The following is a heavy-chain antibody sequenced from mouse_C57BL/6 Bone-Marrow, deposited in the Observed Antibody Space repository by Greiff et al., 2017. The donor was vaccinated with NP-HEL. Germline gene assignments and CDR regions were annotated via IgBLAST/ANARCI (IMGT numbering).Heavy chain of an antibody. CDR2: INPNNGGT. Sequence: EVQLQQSGAELARPGASVKLSCKASGYTFTDYNMDWVKQSHGKSLEWIGDINPNNGGTIYNQKFKGKATLTVDKSSSTAYMELRSLTSEDTAVYYCARSHYYGLATGAYWGQGTLVTVSA. CDR1: GYTFTDYN. V-gene: IGHV1-18*01. CDR3: ARSHYYGLATGAY. J-gene: IGHJ3*01. D-gene: IGHD1-1*01.